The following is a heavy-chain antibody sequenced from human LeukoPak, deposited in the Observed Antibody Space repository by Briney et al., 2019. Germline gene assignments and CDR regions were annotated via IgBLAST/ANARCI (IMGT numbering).Heavy chain of an antibody. V-gene: IGHV4-34*01. CDR3: ARGLNRDVVVATMSPFDY. D-gene: IGHD5-12*01. Sequence: PSETLSLTCAVYGGSFSGYYWSWIRQPPGKGLEWIGEINHSGSTNYNPSLKSRVTISVDTSKNQFSLKLSSVSAADTAVYYCARGLNRDVVVATMSPFDYWGQGTLVTVSS. CDR1: GGSFSGYY. J-gene: IGHJ4*02. CDR2: INHSGST.